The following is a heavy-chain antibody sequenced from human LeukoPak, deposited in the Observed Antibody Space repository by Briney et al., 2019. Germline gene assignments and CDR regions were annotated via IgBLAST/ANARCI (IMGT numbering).Heavy chain of an antibody. J-gene: IGHJ6*02. CDR3: ARSFYATTWRSTPSSGMDV. D-gene: IGHD2-2*01. V-gene: IGHV4-59*08. Sequence: SEALSVTCTVSGGSLSNYYLSWLRQAPGRGVEGVGCIYYSGSTNYNPSLKSRVTISQDTSKNQFSLKLSSVTAADTAVYYCARSFYATTWRSTPSSGMDVWGQGTTVTVSS. CDR2: IYYSGST. CDR1: GGSLSNYY.